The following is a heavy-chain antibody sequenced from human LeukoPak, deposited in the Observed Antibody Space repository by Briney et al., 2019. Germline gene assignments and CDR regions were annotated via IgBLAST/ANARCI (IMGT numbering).Heavy chain of an antibody. Sequence: GESLRLSCAASGFTFSNHNMNWVSQAQGKGLEWVSSISTSSTPMYYADSVKGRFTISRDNAKNLLYLQMNSLRAEDTAVYYCAGYGDYAPWGQGTLVTVSS. V-gene: IGHV3-48*01. CDR2: ISTSSTPM. CDR1: GFTFSNHN. D-gene: IGHD4-17*01. CDR3: AGYGDYAP. J-gene: IGHJ5*02.